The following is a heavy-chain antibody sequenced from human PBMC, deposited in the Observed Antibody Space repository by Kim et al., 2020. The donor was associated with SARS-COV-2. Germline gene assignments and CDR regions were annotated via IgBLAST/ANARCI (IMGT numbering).Heavy chain of an antibody. D-gene: IGHD6-19*01. J-gene: IGHJ4*02. CDR1: GGSISSSSYY. CDR3: ARTLTGYSSGWSRKYFDY. Sequence: SETLSLTCTVSGGSISSSSYYWGWIRQPPGKGLEWIGSIYYSGSTYYNPSLKSRVTISVDTSKNQFSLKLSSVTAADTAVYYCARTLTGYSSGWSRKYFDYWGQGTLVTVSS. V-gene: IGHV4-39*01. CDR2: IYYSGST.